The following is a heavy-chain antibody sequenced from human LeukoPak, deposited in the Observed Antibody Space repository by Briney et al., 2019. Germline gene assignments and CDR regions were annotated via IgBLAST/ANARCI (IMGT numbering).Heavy chain of an antibody. D-gene: IGHD2-8*01. V-gene: IGHV3-66*01. CDR1: GFIVTNNY. CDR3: ARDPPAVLIDTYG. J-gene: IGHJ4*02. CDR2: VYSGGST. Sequence: GGSLRLSCTASGFIVTNNYINWVGQAPGKGLEWVSLVYSGGSTSYADSVKGRFTISRDNSKNMVYLQMNSLRAEDTAMYYCARDPPAVLIDTYGWGQGTLVTVSS.